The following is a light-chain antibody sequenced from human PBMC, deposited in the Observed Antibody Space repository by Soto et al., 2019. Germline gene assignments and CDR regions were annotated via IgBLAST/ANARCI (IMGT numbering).Light chain of an antibody. Sequence: SYELTQPPSVSVAPGQTARITCGGNNIGSKSEHWYQQKPGQAPVLVVYDDSDRPSGIPERFSGANSGNTATLTISRVEAGDEADYYCQVWDSSSDRYVFGTGTKLTVL. CDR2: DDS. CDR1: NIGSKS. V-gene: IGLV3-21*02. J-gene: IGLJ1*01. CDR3: QVWDSSSDRYV.